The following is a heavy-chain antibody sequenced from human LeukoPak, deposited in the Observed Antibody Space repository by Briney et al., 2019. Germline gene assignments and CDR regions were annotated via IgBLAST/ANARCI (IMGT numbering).Heavy chain of an antibody. CDR3: AKDRVPLAARPLHFDY. Sequence: WGSLRLSCAASGFTFSSYAMSWVCQAPGKGLEWVSAISGSGGSTYYADSVKGRFTISRDNSKNTLYLQMNSLRAEDTAVYYCAKDRVPLAARPLHFDYWGQGTLVTVSS. J-gene: IGHJ4*02. V-gene: IGHV3-23*01. D-gene: IGHD6-6*01. CDR1: GFTFSSYA. CDR2: ISGSGGST.